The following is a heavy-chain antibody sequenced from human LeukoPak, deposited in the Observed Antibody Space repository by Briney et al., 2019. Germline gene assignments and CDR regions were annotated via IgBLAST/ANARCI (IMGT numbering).Heavy chain of an antibody. J-gene: IGHJ6*04. V-gene: IGHV1-2*02. CDR2: INPNSGGT. D-gene: IGHD4-23*01. Sequence: TGGSLRLSCAASGFTFTSYGISWVRQAPGQGLEWMGWINPNSGGTNYAQKFQGRVTMTRDTSISTAYMELSRLRSDDTAVYYCASGGPRRFMDVWGKGTTVTISS. CDR3: ASGGPRRFMDV. CDR1: GFTFTSYG.